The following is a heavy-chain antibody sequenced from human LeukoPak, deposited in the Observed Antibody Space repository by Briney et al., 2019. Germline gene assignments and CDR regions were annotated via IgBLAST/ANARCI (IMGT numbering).Heavy chain of an antibody. CDR3: ARGRVDYGDYYYYYGMDV. Sequence: PGGSLRLSCAASGFTVSSNYMSWVRQAPGKGLEWVSVIYSGGSTYYADSVKGRFTISRDNSKNTLYLQMNSLRAEDTAVYYCARGRVDYGDYYYYYGMDVWGQGTTVTVSS. D-gene: IGHD4-17*01. CDR2: IYSGGST. CDR1: GFTVSSNY. V-gene: IGHV3-66*01. J-gene: IGHJ6*02.